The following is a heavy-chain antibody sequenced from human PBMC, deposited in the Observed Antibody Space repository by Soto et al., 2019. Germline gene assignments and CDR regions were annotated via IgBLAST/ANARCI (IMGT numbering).Heavy chain of an antibody. CDR1: GFTFSSYW. Sequence: GGSLRLSCAASGFTFSSYWMHWVRQAPGKGLVWVSRINSDGSSTSYADSVKGRFTISRDNAKNTLYLQMNSLGAEDTAVYYCARSVYYDSSGYYYVAHYWGQGTLVTVSS. CDR2: INSDGSST. J-gene: IGHJ4*02. CDR3: ARSVYYDSSGYYYVAHY. D-gene: IGHD3-22*01. V-gene: IGHV3-74*01.